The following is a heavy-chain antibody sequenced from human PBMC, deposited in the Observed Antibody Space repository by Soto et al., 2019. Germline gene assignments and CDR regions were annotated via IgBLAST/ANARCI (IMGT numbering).Heavy chain of an antibody. J-gene: IGHJ3*02. CDR3: AIDGGKDDAFDI. CDR1: GFTFDDYG. CDR2: INYNGGST. V-gene: IGHV3-20*04. D-gene: IGHD3-16*01. Sequence: EVQLVESGGGVVRPGGSLRLSCAASGFTFDDYGMTWVRQAPGKGLEWVSGINYNGGSTNYADSVKGRFTISRDSAKKSLYLQMNSLRAEDTALYYCAIDGGKDDAFDIWGQGTMVTVSS.